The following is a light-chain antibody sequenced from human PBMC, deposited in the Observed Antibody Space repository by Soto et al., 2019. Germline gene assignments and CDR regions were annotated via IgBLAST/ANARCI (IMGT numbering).Light chain of an antibody. Sequence: EIVLAQSPGTLSLSPGERAALSCRASQSVSSSYLAWYQQKPGQAPRLLIYGASSRATGIADRFSGSGSGTDFTLTISRLEPEDFAVYYCQQYSSSYDTSLYTFGQGTKV. CDR2: GAS. J-gene: IGKJ2*01. V-gene: IGKV3-20*01. CDR1: QSVSSSY. CDR3: QQYSSSYDTSLYT.